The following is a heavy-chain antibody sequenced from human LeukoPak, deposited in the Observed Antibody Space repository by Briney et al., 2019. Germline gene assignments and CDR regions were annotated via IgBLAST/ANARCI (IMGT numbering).Heavy chain of an antibody. V-gene: IGHV1-2*02. D-gene: IGHD6-19*01. CDR1: GYTFTGYY. J-gene: IGHJ4*02. CDR3: ARVYSSGWYYFDY. CDR2: INPNSGGT. Sequence: GASVKVSCKASGYTFTGYYMHWVRQAPGQGLEWMGWINPNSGGTNYAQKFQGRVTMTRDTSISTAYMELSRLRSDDTAMYYCARVYSSGWYYFDYWGQGTLVTVSS.